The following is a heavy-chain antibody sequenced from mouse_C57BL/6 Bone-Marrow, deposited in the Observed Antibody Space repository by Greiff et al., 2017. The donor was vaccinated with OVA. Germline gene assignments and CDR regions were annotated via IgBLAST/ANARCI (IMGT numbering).Heavy chain of an antibody. CDR2: ISDGGSYT. J-gene: IGHJ1*03. CDR3: ARDNGSSYGRYFDV. D-gene: IGHD1-1*01. V-gene: IGHV5-4*01. Sequence: EVMLVESGGGLVKPGGSLKLSCAASGFTFSSYAMSWVRQTPEKRLEWVATISDGGSYTYYPDNVKGRFTISRDNAENNLYLQMSHLKSEDTAVYYCARDNGSSYGRYFDVWGTGTTVTVSS. CDR1: GFTFSSYA.